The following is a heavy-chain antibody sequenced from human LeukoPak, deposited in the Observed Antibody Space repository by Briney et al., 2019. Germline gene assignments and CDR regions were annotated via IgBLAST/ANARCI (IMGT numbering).Heavy chain of an antibody. CDR1: GDSVSSNTAA. D-gene: IGHD2-15*01. CDR2: TYYRSKWNN. Sequence: SQTLSLTCAISGDSVSSNTAAWNWIRQSPSRGLEWLGRTYYRSKWNNDYAIFVKSRLTINPDTPKNQFSLQLNSVTPEDTAVYYCARGGAGGRAFDIWGQGTMVTVSS. J-gene: IGHJ3*02. CDR3: ARGGAGGRAFDI. V-gene: IGHV6-1*01.